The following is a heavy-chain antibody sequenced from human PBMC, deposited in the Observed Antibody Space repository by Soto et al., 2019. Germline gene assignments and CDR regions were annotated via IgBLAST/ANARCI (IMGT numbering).Heavy chain of an antibody. Sequence: QVQLVQSGAEVKKPGSSVKVSCKASGGTFSDYAFSWVRQAPGQGLEWLGGIMPIFGEPDYAQKFQGRVTIAADEATRTAYMEMRSLRSEDTAVYYCASWLREDYIGNYYYYMDVWGQGTTVTVSS. V-gene: IGHV1-69*12. J-gene: IGHJ6*02. CDR2: IMPIFGEP. D-gene: IGHD3-10*01. CDR3: ASWLREDYIGNYYYYMDV. CDR1: GGTFSDYA.